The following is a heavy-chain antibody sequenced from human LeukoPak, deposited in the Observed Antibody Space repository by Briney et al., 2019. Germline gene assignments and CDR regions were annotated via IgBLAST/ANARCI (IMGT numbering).Heavy chain of an antibody. CDR3: ARAGYSSSLSYFDY. CDR2: IYTSGST. CDR1: GGSISSYY. V-gene: IGHV4-4*07. Sequence: PSETLSLTCTVSGGSISSYYWSWIRQPAGKGLEWIGLIYTSGSTNYNPSLKSRVTMSVDTSKNQLSLKLSSVTAADTAVYYCARAGYSSSLSYFDYWGQGTLVTVSS. J-gene: IGHJ4*02. D-gene: IGHD6-13*01.